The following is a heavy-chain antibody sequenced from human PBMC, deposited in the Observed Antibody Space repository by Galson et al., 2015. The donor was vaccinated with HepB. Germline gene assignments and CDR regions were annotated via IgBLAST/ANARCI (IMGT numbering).Heavy chain of an antibody. CDR2: FDPEDGET. V-gene: IGHV1-24*01. J-gene: IGHJ4*02. CDR3: ATDIRQFTNWNSPKFDY. CDR1: GYTLTELS. D-gene: IGHD1-1*01. Sequence: SVKVSCKVSGYTLTELSMHWVRQAPGKGLEWMGGFDPEDGETIYAQKFQGRVTMTEDTSTDTAYMELSSLRSEDTAVYYCATDIRQFTNWNSPKFDYWGQGTLVTVSS.